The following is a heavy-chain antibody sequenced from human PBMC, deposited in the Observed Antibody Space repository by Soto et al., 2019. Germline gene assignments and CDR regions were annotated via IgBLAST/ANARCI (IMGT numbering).Heavy chain of an antibody. V-gene: IGHV4-34*01. J-gene: IGHJ5*02. Sequence: SETLSLTCAVYGGSFSGYYWSWIRQPPGKGLEWIGEINHSGSTNYNPSLKSRVTISVDTSKNQFSLKLSSVTAADTAVYYCVRVGASVGYCSSTSCYRGNWFDPWGQGTLVTVSS. D-gene: IGHD2-2*02. CDR2: INHSGST. CDR1: GGSFSGYY. CDR3: VRVGASVGYCSSTSCYRGNWFDP.